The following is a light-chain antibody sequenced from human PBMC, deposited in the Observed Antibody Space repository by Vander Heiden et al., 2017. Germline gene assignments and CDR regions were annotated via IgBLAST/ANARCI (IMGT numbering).Light chain of an antibody. V-gene: IGLV3-1*01. J-gene: IGLJ2*01. Sequence: SYELTQPPSVSVSPGQTASITCSGDKLGDKYASWYQQKPGQSPVLVIYQDSKRPSGIPERFSGSNSGKTATLTISGTEAMDEDDYYCQAWHSSTGVFGGGTKLTVL. CDR2: QDS. CDR3: QAWHSSTGV. CDR1: KLGDKY.